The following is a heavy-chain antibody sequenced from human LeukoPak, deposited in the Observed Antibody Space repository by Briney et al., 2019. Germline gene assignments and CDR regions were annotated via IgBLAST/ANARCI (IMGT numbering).Heavy chain of an antibody. J-gene: IGHJ3*01. D-gene: IGHD3-9*01. Sequence: SETLSLTCAVYGGSFSGYYWSWIRQPPEKGLEWIGEINQSGSTNYNPSLKSRVTISVDTSKNQFSLKLSSVTAADTAVYYCAKRTAPFDWLLFAFDFWGQGTMVTVSS. CDR2: INQSGST. V-gene: IGHV4-34*01. CDR1: GGSFSGYY. CDR3: AKRTAPFDWLLFAFDF.